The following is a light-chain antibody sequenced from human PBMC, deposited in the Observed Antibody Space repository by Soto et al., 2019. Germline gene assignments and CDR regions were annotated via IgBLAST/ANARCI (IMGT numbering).Light chain of an antibody. CDR2: DVS. Sequence: QSALTQPRSVSGSPGQSVTISCTGTSSDFGGYNYVSWYQQHPGKAPKVMIYDVSERPSGVPDRFSGSKSGNTTSLTISGLQAEDEADYYCCSYAGSPRYVFGTGTKVTAL. J-gene: IGLJ1*01. CDR1: SSDFGGYNY. V-gene: IGLV2-11*01. CDR3: CSYAGSPRYV.